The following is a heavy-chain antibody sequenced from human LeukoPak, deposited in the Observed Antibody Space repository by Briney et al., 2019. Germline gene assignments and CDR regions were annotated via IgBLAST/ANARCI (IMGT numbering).Heavy chain of an antibody. CDR2: ISGSGGST. V-gene: IGHV3-23*01. J-gene: IGHJ3*02. Sequence: GGSLRLSCAASGFTFSSYAMSWVRQAPGKGLEWVSAISGSGGSTYYADSVKGRFTISRDNSKNTLYLQMNSLGAEDTAVYYCAKLATFYDSSGYRDAFDIWGQGTMVTVSS. CDR1: GFTFSSYA. CDR3: AKLATFYDSSGYRDAFDI. D-gene: IGHD3-22*01.